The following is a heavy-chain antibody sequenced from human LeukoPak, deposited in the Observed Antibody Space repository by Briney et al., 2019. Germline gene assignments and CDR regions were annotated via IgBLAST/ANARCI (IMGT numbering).Heavy chain of an antibody. V-gene: IGHV1-69*04. D-gene: IGHD3-10*01. Sequence: GASVKVSCKASGGTFSSYAISWVRQAPGQGLEWMGRVIPILGIANYAQKFQGRVTITADKSTSTAYMELSSLRSEDTAVYYCASRAKYYYGSGSYYDRYGMDVWGQGTTVTVSS. CDR2: VIPILGIA. J-gene: IGHJ6*02. CDR1: GGTFSSYA. CDR3: ASRAKYYYGSGSYYDRYGMDV.